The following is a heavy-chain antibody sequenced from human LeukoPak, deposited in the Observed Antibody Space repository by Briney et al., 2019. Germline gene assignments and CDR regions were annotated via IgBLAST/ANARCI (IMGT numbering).Heavy chain of an antibody. CDR1: GYTFTRDY. J-gene: IGHJ4*02. CDR3: ARDSSLFYESSGLHYTHFDY. V-gene: IGHV1-46*01. D-gene: IGHD3-22*01. Sequence: ASVRVSCKASGYTFTRDYIHWVRQGPGQGLEWMGVINLGGGSTVYAQKFQGRVTMTRDTSTSTVYMELNSLRSEDTAVYYCARDSSLFYESSGLHYTHFDYWGQGTLVTVSS. CDR2: INLGGGST.